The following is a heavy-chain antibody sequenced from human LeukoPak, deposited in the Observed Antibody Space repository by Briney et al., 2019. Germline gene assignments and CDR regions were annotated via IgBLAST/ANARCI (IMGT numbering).Heavy chain of an antibody. V-gene: IGHV3-74*01. Sequence: GGSLRLSCAASGFSFRSYWMHWVRHAPGKGLVWVSRINTDGTNTGYADSVKGRFTISRDKNTLYLQMNSLTAEDTAVYYCARAARNSDFDYWGQGTLVTVSS. D-gene: IGHD4-23*01. CDR2: INTDGTNT. J-gene: IGHJ4*02. CDR3: ARAARNSDFDY. CDR1: GFSFRSYW.